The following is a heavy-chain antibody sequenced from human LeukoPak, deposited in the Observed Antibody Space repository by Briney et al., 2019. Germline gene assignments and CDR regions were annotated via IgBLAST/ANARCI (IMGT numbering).Heavy chain of an antibody. Sequence: PGGSLRLSCAASGFTFSSYSMNWVRQAPGKGLEWVSYISSSSSTIYYADSVKGRFTISRDNAKNSLYLQMNSLRAEDTAVYYCARESRVGRIAVAGTRYFDYWGQGTLVTVSS. D-gene: IGHD6-19*01. CDR2: ISSSSSTI. CDR3: ARESRVGRIAVAGTRYFDY. CDR1: GFTFSSYS. J-gene: IGHJ4*02. V-gene: IGHV3-48*01.